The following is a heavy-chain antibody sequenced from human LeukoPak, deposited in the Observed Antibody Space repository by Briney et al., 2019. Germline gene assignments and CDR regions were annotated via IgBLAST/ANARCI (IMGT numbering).Heavy chain of an antibody. CDR3: ARHANVMTTVTYFDY. J-gene: IGHJ4*02. Sequence: SETLSLTCAVYGGSFSTYYWNWIRQSPGKGLEWIGEINHSGSTNSNPSLKSRVTILIDTSKNQFSLKLSSVTAADTAVYYCARHANVMTTVTYFDYWGQGTLVTVSS. D-gene: IGHD4-17*01. V-gene: IGHV4-34*01. CDR1: GGSFSTYY. CDR2: INHSGST.